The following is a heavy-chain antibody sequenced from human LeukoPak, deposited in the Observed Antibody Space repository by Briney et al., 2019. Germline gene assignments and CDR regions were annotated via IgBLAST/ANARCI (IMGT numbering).Heavy chain of an antibody. CDR2: ISAYNGNT. CDR3: ARDQWLYYYDSSGYYPGAFDI. D-gene: IGHD3-22*01. J-gene: IGHJ3*02. CDR1: GYTFTSYG. Sequence: ASVTVSCKASGYTFTSYGISWVRQAPGQGLEWMGWISAYNGNTNYAQKLQGRVTMTTDTSTSTAYMELRSLRSDDTAVYYCARDQWLYYYDSSGYYPGAFDIWGQGTMVTVSS. V-gene: IGHV1-18*01.